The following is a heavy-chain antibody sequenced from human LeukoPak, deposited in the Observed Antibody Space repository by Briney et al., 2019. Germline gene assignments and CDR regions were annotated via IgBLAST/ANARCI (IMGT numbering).Heavy chain of an antibody. CDR1: GYTLTELS. V-gene: IGHV1-24*01. D-gene: IGHD3-10*01. Sequence: ASVKVSCKVSGYTLTELSMHWVRQAPGKGPEWMGGFDPEDGETIYAQKFQGRVTMTEDTSTDTAYMELSSLRSEDTAVYYCATRRSYGSGSYSTPKGHWFDPWGQGTLVTVSS. CDR3: ATRRSYGSGSYSTPKGHWFDP. CDR2: FDPEDGET. J-gene: IGHJ5*02.